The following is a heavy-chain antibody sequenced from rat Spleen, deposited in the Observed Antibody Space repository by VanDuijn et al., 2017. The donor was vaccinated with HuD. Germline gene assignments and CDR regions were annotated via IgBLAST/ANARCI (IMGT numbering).Heavy chain of an antibody. CDR3: ARDSIPTD. Sequence: VQXXESGPGXXXPSXXLSXXXTVXXXSLXXSHXCLVRQSAGKGLEXVGIHSTDGCTAYNSLLKSRLTISRDTTKSQVFLKMNSLQTEDTATYYCARDSIPTDWGQGVMVTVSS. CDR2: HSTDGCT. V-gene: IGHV2-43*01. D-gene: IGHD2-1*01. J-gene: IGHJ2*01. CDR1: XXSLXXSH.